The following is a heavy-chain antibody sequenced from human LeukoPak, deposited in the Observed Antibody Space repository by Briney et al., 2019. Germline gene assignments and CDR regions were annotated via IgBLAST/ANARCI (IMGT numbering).Heavy chain of an antibody. CDR3: AGAKPVTMVRGVILTNYYYYMGV. CDR2: IKQEGSEK. Sequence: GGSVRLSCAASRFTFSSSWMRWVRQAPGQGLEWVANIKQEGSEKYYVDSVKGRVTISRDNAKNTLYLEMSRLRAEDTAGYYCAGAKPVTMVRGVILTNYYYYMGVWGKGTTVTISS. CDR1: RFTFSSSW. J-gene: IGHJ6*03. D-gene: IGHD3-10*01. V-gene: IGHV3-7*01.